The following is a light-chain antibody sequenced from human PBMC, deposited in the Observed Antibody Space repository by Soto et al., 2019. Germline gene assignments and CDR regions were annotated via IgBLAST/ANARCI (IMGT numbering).Light chain of an antibody. CDR1: QAIRNN. CDR3: QKCDAAPFT. CDR2: SAS. V-gene: IGKV1-27*01. J-gene: IGKJ3*01. Sequence: DFQMTQSPSSLSASVGDRVTITCRASQAIRNNLAWYQQKPGKLPHLLIYSASTLQAGVPSRFSGSGSGTDFILTISSLQPEDGGTYYCQKCDAAPFTFGHGTTVDIK.